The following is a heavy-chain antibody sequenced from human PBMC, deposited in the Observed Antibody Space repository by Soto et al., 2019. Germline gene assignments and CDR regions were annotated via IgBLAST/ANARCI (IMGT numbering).Heavy chain of an antibody. V-gene: IGHV4-30-2*01. CDR3: ARVPTYYYGSGSHNLYYYGMDV. J-gene: IGHJ6*02. D-gene: IGHD3-10*01. Sequence: SSQIGSTYYNPSLKSRVTISVDRSKNQFSLKPSSVTAADTAVYYCARVPTYYYGSGSHNLYYYGMDVWGQGTTVTVSS. CDR2: SSQIGST.